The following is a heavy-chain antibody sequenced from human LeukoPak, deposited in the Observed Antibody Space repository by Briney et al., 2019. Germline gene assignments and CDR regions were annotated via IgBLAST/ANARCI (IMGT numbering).Heavy chain of an antibody. Sequence: GASVKVSCKASGYTFTSYGISWVRQAPGQGLEWMGWISGYNGYTKYVQNLQGRVTMTTDTSTSTAYMELRSLRSDDTAVYYCARDSLVIRITIGSCDYWGQGTLVTVSS. J-gene: IGHJ4*02. V-gene: IGHV1-18*01. D-gene: IGHD3-10*01. CDR1: GYTFTSYG. CDR2: ISGYNGYT. CDR3: ARDSLVIRITIGSCDY.